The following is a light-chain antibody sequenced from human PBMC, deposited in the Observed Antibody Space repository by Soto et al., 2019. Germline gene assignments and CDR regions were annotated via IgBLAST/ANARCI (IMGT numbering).Light chain of an antibody. CDR2: KAS. J-gene: IGKJ1*01. CDR1: QTISSW. V-gene: IGKV1-5*03. CDR3: QHYNSYSEA. Sequence: ITPSTSTVSVSPGDSVTITCRASQTISSWLAWYQQKPGKAPKLLIYKASTLKSGVPSRFSGSGSGTEFTLTISSLQPDDFATYYCQHYNSYSEAFGQGTKVDIK.